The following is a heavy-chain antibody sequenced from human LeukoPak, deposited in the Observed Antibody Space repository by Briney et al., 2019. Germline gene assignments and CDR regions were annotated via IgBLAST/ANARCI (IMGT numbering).Heavy chain of an antibody. CDR3: ASPSKENDSFDI. Sequence: SEILSLTCTVSGGSISSYYWSWIRQPPGKGLEWIGYIYYNGGTIYNPSLKSRVTISVDKSKNHVSLKLSSVTAAGMAVYYCASPSKENDSFDIWGQGTTVIVSS. CDR1: GGSISSYY. CDR2: IYYNGGT. J-gene: IGHJ3*02. V-gene: IGHV4-59*01.